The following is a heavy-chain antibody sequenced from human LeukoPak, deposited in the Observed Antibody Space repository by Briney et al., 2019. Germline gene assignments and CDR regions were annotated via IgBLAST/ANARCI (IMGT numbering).Heavy chain of an antibody. CDR2: VIPIFGTA. V-gene: IGHV1-69*05. CDR3: ARGAPYQLLYLPYYYMDV. CDR1: AGAFSTYA. Sequence: ASVKVSSKASAGAFSTYAISWVRQAPGQGLEWMGRVIPIFGTANYAQKFQGRVTITTDESTSTAYMELSSLSSEDTAVYYCARGAPYQLLYLPYYYMDVWGKGTTVTVSS. D-gene: IGHD2-2*02. J-gene: IGHJ6*03.